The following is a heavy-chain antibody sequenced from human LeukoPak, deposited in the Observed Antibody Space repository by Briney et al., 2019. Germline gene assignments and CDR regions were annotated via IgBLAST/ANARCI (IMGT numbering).Heavy chain of an antibody. CDR3: ARDPSRRGPPRYYFDY. Sequence: PGGSLRLSCAASGFTFSSYAMSWVRQAPGKGLEWVSAISGSGGSTYYADSVKGRFTISRDNSKNTLYLQMNSLRAEDTAVYYCARDPSRRGPPRYYFDYWGQGTLVTVSS. CDR1: GFTFSSYA. V-gene: IGHV3-23*01. CDR2: ISGSGGST. J-gene: IGHJ4*02. D-gene: IGHD6-6*01.